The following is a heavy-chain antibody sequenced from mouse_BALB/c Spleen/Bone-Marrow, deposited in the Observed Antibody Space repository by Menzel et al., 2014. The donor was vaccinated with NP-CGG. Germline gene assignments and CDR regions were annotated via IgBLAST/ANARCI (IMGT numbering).Heavy chain of an antibody. D-gene: IGHD4-1*01. CDR3: ARRGNWDGRDAMDY. CDR2: ISSGGSYT. V-gene: IGHV5-6*02. CDR1: GFTFSSYG. Sequence: DVMLVESGGDLVKPGGSLKPSCAASGFTFSSYGMSWVRQTPDKRLEWVATISSGGSYTYYPDSMKGRFTISRDNAKNTPYLQMSRLKSEDTAMYYCARRGNWDGRDAMDYWGQGTSVTVSS. J-gene: IGHJ4*01.